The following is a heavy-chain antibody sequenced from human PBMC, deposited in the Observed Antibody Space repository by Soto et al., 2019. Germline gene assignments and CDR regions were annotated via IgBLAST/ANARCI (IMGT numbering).Heavy chain of an antibody. CDR3: LMTTPAFGI. D-gene: IGHD4-17*01. CDR2: IKQDGSEK. J-gene: IGHJ3*02. Sequence: EVQLVESGGGLVQPGESLRLSCAASGFTLSGYWMNWVRQAPGKGLEWVANIKQDGSEKNYVDSVKGSFTIYRDHAKKSLVLQKTSLRAKDTAVYYCLMTTPAFGIWGEGTMVIVSS. V-gene: IGHV3-7*01. CDR1: GFTLSGYW.